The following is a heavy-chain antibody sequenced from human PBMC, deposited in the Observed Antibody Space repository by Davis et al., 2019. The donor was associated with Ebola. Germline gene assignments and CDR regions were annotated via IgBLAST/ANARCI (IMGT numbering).Heavy chain of an antibody. J-gene: IGHJ6*02. CDR3: ARPYPSFYYGMDV. V-gene: IGHV3-11*03. CDR2: ISSSSSYT. Sequence: GESLKISCAASGFTFSDYYMSWIRQAPGKGLEWVSYISSSSSYTNYADSVKGRFTISRDNAKNSLYLQMNSLRAEDTAVYYCARPYPSFYYGMDVWGQGTTVTVSS. CDR1: GFTFSDYY.